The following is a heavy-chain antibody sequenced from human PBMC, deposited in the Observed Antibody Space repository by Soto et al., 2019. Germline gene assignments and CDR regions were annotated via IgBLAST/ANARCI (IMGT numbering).Heavy chain of an antibody. CDR3: ARALTAMEYYYYYGMDV. CDR2: INHSGST. Sequence: QVQLQQWGAGLLKPSETLSLTCAVYGGSFSGYYWSWIRQPPGKGLEWIGEINHSGSTNYNPSLKNRVTISVDTSKNQCSLKLSSVTAADTAVYYCARALTAMEYYYYYGMDVWCQGTTVTVSS. J-gene: IGHJ6*02. D-gene: IGHD5-18*01. CDR1: GGSFSGYY. V-gene: IGHV4-34*01.